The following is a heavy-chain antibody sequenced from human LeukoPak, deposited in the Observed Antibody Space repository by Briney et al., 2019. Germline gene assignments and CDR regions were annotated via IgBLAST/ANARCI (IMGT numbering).Heavy chain of an antibody. CDR1: GGSIRSFDYY. D-gene: IGHD3-10*01. CDR3: ARVVLSFGDYYFDS. CDR2: IYYSGST. J-gene: IGHJ4*02. V-gene: IGHV4-30-4*01. Sequence: SQTLSLTCTVSGGSIRSFDYYWSWIRQSPGKGLEWIGYIYYSGSTYYNPSLKSRVTISLDTSKNQFSLKLRSVTTPDTAVYYCARVVLSFGDYYFDSWGQGTLVAVSS.